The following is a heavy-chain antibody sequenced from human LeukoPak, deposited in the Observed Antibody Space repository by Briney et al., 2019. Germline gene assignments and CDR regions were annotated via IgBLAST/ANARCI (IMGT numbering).Heavy chain of an antibody. CDR3: ARGYQLLYY. CDR1: GFTFGDYA. V-gene: IGHV3-49*04. D-gene: IGHD2-2*01. J-gene: IGHJ4*02. Sequence: GGSLRLSCTASGFTFGDYAMSWVRQAPGKGLEWVGFIRSKSYGGSTENAASVKGRFTISRDDSKSIAYLQMNSLKTEDTAECYCARGYQLLYYWGQGTLVTVSS. CDR2: IRSKSYGGST.